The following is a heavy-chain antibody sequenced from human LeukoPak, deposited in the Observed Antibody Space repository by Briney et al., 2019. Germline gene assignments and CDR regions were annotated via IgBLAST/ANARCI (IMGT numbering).Heavy chain of an antibody. CDR3: ARVGAGATLEY. V-gene: IGHV3-7*01. J-gene: IGHJ4*02. CDR2: IKTDESEK. CDR1: GFTFSAYW. D-gene: IGHD1-26*01. Sequence: GGSLRLSCATSGFTFSAYWMSWGRQAPGKGVGWVTNIKTDESEKYYVDSVKGRFTVSRDNAKSLVYLQMNSLRVEDTAVYYCARVGAGATLEYWGQGTLVTVSS.